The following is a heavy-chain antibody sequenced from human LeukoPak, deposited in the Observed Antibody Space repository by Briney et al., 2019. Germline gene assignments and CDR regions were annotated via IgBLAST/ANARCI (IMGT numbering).Heavy chain of an antibody. D-gene: IGHD3-3*01. CDR1: GGSFSGYY. CDR3: ARGRRYDFWSGYYHYYYYMDV. CDR2: INHSGST. Sequence: PETLSLTCAVYGGSFSGYYWSWIRQPPGKGLEWIGEINHSGSTNYNPSLKSRVTISVDTSKNQFSLKLSSVTAADTAVYYCARGRRYDFWSGYYHYYYYMDVWGKGTTVTVSS. J-gene: IGHJ6*03. V-gene: IGHV4-34*01.